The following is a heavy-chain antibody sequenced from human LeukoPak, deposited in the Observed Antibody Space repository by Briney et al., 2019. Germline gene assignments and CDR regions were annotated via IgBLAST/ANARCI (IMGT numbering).Heavy chain of an antibody. D-gene: IGHD3-10*01. J-gene: IGHJ4*02. CDR2: INNDGSGT. V-gene: IGHV3-74*01. CDR1: GFTFNRLW. Sequence: GGSLRLYGAASGFTFNRLWMHWVRQAPGQGLVWVSYINNDGSGTIYADSVKGRFTISRDNAKNTMNLQMNSLRAEDTAVYYCSRGGFGSGPDYWGQGTLVTVSS. CDR3: SRGGFGSGPDY.